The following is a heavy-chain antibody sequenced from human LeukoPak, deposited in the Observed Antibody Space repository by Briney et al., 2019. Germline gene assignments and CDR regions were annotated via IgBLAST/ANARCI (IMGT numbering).Heavy chain of an antibody. V-gene: IGHV4-31*03. CDR2: IYYSGST. CDR3: ARVETIAAAGTVDY. D-gene: IGHD6-13*01. CDR1: GGSISSGGYY. J-gene: IGHJ4*02. Sequence: SETLSLTCTVSGGSISSGGYYWSWIRQHPGKGLEWIGYIYYSGSTYYNPSLKSRVTISVDTSKNQFSLKLSSVTAADTAVHYCARVETIAAAGTVDYWGQGTLVTVSS.